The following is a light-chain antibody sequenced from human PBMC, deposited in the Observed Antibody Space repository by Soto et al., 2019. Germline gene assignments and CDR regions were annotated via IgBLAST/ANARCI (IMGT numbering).Light chain of an antibody. CDR1: SSDLAIYNY. CDR3: GSYTDSSNYV. CDR2: QVT. Sequence: QSVLTQPASVSGSPGQSITISCTGTSSDLAIYNYVSWYQQQPGKAPKLMIYQVTNRPSGVSNRFSGSRSGNTASLTISGLQAEDEADYYCGSYTDSSNYVFGTGKKVTV. V-gene: IGLV2-14*01. J-gene: IGLJ1*01.